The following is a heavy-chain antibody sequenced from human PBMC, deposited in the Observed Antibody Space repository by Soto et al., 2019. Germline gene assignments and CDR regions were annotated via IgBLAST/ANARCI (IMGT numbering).Heavy chain of an antibody. CDR3: ARGRGVVPAAIRFDFDY. D-gene: IGHD2-2*01. CDR2: INHSGST. V-gene: IGHV4-34*01. Sequence: SETLSLTCAFYGGSFSGYYWSWIRQPPGKGLEWIGEINHSGSTNYNPSLKSRVTISVDASKNQFSLKLSSVTAADTAVYYCARGRGVVPAAIRFDFDYWGQGTLVTVSS. J-gene: IGHJ4*02. CDR1: GGSFSGYY.